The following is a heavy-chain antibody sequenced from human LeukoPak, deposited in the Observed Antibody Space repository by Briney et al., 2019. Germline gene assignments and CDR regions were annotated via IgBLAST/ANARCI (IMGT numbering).Heavy chain of an antibody. J-gene: IGHJ6*02. CDR3: ARDSEDVVVPAVIYYYYGMDV. D-gene: IGHD2-2*02. V-gene: IGHV1-69*13. CDR1: GGTFSSYA. Sequence: SVTVSCKASGGTFSSYAISWVRQAPGQGLEWMGGIIPIFGTANYAQKFQGRVTITADESTSTAYMELSSLRSEDTAVYYCARDSEDVVVPAVIYYYYGMDVWGQGTTVTVSS. CDR2: IIPIFGTA.